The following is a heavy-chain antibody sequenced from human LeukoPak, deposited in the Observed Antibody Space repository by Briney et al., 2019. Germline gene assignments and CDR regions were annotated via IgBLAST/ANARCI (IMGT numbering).Heavy chain of an antibody. CDR1: GYTFTNYD. CDR3: AREQPDP. CDR2: MNPNSGNI. D-gene: IGHD5-18*01. J-gene: IGHJ5*02. Sequence: GASVKVSCKASGYTFTNYDINWVRQATGQGLEWMGYMNPNSGNIGYAPKFQGRLTITKNISINTAYMELSSLRSEDTAVYYCAREQPDPWGQGTLVTVSS. V-gene: IGHV1-8*01.